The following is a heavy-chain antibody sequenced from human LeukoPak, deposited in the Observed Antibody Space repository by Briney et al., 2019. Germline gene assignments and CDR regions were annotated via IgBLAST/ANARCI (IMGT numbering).Heavy chain of an antibody. Sequence: GGSLRLSCAASGFTVSSNYMSWVRQAPGKGLERVSVIYSGGSTYYADSVKGRFTISRHNSKNTLYLQMNSLRAEDTAVYYCARGRSYYYYYGMDVWGQGTTVTVSS. CDR1: GFTVSSNY. J-gene: IGHJ6*02. V-gene: IGHV3-53*04. CDR2: IYSGGST. CDR3: ARGRSYYYYYGMDV.